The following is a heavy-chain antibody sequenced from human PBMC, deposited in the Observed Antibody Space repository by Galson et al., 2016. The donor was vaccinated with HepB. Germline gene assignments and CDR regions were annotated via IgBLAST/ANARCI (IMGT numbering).Heavy chain of an antibody. V-gene: IGHV4-4*01. J-gene: IGHJ4*02. CDR2: IYYSGIT. D-gene: IGHD3-10*01. CDR1: GASISSPNW. CDR3: AGEGVSFGELYY. Sequence: ETLSLTCAVSGASISSPNWWTWVRQSPGKGLEWIGEIYYSGITNYNPSLKSRVTLSLDKSKYHFFLKLVSVTAADTAVYLCAGEGVSFGELYYWGPGTLVAVSS.